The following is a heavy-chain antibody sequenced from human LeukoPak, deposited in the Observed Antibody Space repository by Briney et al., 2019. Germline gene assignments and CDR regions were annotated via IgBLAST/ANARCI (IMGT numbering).Heavy chain of an antibody. CDR1: KFTFRYYA. J-gene: IGHJ4*02. CDR2: INGDGGGV. D-gene: IGHD5-18*01. Sequence: GGSLRLSCVGSKFTFRYYAMRWVRQAPGRGLEWVAGINGDGGGVAYADSVVGRFTISRDYAETSLYLQMNSLRPEDTALYYCARDRGGKVDTGAVEYWGQGTQVAVSS. V-gene: IGHV3-9*01. CDR3: ARDRGGKVDTGAVEY.